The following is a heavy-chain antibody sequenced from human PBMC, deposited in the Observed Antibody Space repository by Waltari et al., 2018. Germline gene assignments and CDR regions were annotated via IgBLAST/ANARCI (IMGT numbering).Heavy chain of an antibody. D-gene: IGHD1-26*01. CDR1: GFTFSNYW. CDR2: IREDGSKK. CDR3: ARRETLDI. V-gene: IGHV3-7*01. Sequence: EVQLVESGGGLVQPGGSLRLSCTASGFTFSNYWMNWVRQAPGQGLGWVASIREDGSKKYYVDSVKGRFTISRDNAKDSLYLQMNSLRAEDTAVYYCARRETLDIWGQGTVVTVSS. J-gene: IGHJ3*02.